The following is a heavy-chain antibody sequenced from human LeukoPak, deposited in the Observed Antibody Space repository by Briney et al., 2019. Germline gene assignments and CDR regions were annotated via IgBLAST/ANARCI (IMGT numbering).Heavy chain of an antibody. V-gene: IGHV1-2*02. J-gene: IGHJ4*02. Sequence: ASVKVSCKASGYTFTGYYMHWVRQAPGQGLEWMGWINPNSGGTNYAQKFQGRVTMTRDTSISTAYMELSRLRSDDTAVYYCARYYYDSSGYYYVSLFDYWGQGTLVTVSS. D-gene: IGHD3-22*01. CDR3: ARYYYDSSGYYYVSLFDY. CDR2: INPNSGGT. CDR1: GYTFTGYY.